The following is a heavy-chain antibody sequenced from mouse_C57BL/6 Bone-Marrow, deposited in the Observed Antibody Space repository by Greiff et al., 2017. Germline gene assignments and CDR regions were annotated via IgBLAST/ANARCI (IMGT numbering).Heavy chain of an antibody. CDR1: GFNIKDYY. D-gene: IGHD1-1*01. Sequence: VQLQQSGAELVKPGASVKLSCTASGFNIKDYYIHWVKQRTEQGLEWIGRIDPEDGETKYAPKFQDKATITADTASNTAYLQRSSLTSEDTAVYYCTSSLIYYGTNYWVQGTTLTVSS. J-gene: IGHJ2*01. V-gene: IGHV14-2*01. CDR2: IDPEDGET. CDR3: TSSLIYYGTNY.